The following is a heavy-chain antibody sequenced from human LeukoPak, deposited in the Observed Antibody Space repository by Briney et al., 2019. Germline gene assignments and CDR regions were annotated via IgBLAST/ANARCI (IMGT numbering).Heavy chain of an antibody. J-gene: IGHJ4*02. CDR3: AKHSYDSSGYYSIDY. V-gene: IGHV3-23*01. CDR1: GFTLTSYA. Sequence: GGSLRLSCAASGFTLTSYAMSWVRQAPGKGLEWVSAIIGSVHSTYYADSVKGRFTISRDNSKNTLYLQMNSLRAEDTAVYYCAKHSYDSSGYYSIDYRGQGTLVTVFS. D-gene: IGHD3-22*01. CDR2: IIGSVHST.